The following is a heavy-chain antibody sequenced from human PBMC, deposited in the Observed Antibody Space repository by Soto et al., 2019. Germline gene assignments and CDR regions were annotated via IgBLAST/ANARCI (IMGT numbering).Heavy chain of an antibody. CDR1: GDSFKKYV. CDR2: FIPLFGTP. D-gene: IGHD3-16*02. V-gene: IGHV1-69*06. J-gene: IGHJ4*02. CDR3: ARVELSRKLATFDY. Sequence: SVKVSCKASGDSFKKYVFSWVRQAPGQGLEWMGGFIPLFGTPNYAQEFQGRVTITADKSTSTAYMEMSSLRSEDSAVYYCARVELSRKLATFDYWGQGTLVTVSS.